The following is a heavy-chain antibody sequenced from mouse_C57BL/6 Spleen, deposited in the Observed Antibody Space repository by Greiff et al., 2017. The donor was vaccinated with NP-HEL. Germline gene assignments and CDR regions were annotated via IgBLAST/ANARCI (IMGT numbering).Heavy chain of an antibody. Sequence: VQLQQSGAELVRPGSSVKLSCKASGYTFTSYWMHWVKQRPIQGLEWIGNIDPSDSETHYNQKFKDKATLTVDKSSSTAYMQLSSLTSEDSAVYYCARLGGLRRGDYAMDYWGQGTSVTVSS. CDR3: ARLGGLRRGDYAMDY. CDR2: IDPSDSET. D-gene: IGHD2-4*01. CDR1: GYTFTSYW. J-gene: IGHJ4*01. V-gene: IGHV1-52*01.